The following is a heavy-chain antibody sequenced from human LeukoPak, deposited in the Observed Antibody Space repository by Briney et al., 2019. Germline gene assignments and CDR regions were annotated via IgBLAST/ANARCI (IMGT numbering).Heavy chain of an antibody. Sequence: GGSLRLSCAASGFTFSSYSMNWVRQAPGKGLEWVSSISSSSSYIYYADSVKGRFTISRDNAKNSLYLQMNSLRAEDTAVYYCAGDLRDYGSGDYWGQGTLVTVSS. CDR2: ISSSSSYI. CDR1: GFTFSSYS. CDR3: AGDLRDYGSGDY. V-gene: IGHV3-21*01. D-gene: IGHD3-10*01. J-gene: IGHJ4*02.